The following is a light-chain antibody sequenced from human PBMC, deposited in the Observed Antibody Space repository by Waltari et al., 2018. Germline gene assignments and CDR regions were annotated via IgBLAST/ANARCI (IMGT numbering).Light chain of an antibody. CDR3: CSYAGSTTVL. CDR1: NSDVEHYNL. V-gene: IGLV2-23*02. CDR2: EVN. J-gene: IGLJ2*01. Sequence: QSALTQPASVSGSPGQSITISCTGSNSDVEHYNLVSWYQQHPGKAPKLLLYEVNQRPSGVSSRLSGSKSGITASLTISGLQAEDEADFYCCSYAGSTTVLFGGGTRLTVL.